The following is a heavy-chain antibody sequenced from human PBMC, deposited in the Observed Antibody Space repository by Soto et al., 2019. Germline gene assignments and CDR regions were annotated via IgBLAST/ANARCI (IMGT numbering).Heavy chain of an antibody. CDR2: IRGSGGST. Sequence: EVQLLESGGGLVQPGGSLRLSCAASGFTFSSYAMSWVRQAPGKGLEWVSAIRGSGGSTYYADSVKGRFTIFRDNSKNMLYLQMNSRRAEDTAVYYCAKDQGGHGGWGQGTLVTVSS. CDR3: AKDQGGHGG. D-gene: IGHD3-16*01. J-gene: IGHJ4*02. V-gene: IGHV3-23*01. CDR1: GFTFSSYA.